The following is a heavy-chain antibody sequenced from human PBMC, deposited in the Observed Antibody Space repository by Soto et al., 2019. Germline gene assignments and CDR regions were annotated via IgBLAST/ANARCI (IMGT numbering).Heavy chain of an antibody. Sequence: QLQLQESGSGLVKPSQTLSLTCAVSGGSISSGGYSWSWIRQPPGKGLEWIGYIYHSGSTYYNPSLKSRVTISVDRSKNQFSLKLSSVTAADTAVYYCARYCSSTSCTDAFDIWVHGTMVTVSS. V-gene: IGHV4-30-2*01. CDR1: GGSISSGGYS. CDR2: IYHSGST. CDR3: ARYCSSTSCTDAFDI. D-gene: IGHD2-2*01. J-gene: IGHJ3*02.